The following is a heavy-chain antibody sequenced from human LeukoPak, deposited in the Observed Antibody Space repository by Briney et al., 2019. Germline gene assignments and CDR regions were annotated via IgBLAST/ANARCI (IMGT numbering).Heavy chain of an antibody. D-gene: IGHD2-15*01. J-gene: IGHJ4*02. CDR3: ASGGSGGSCWDY. CDR2: IYYSGST. CDR1: GGSISSSSYY. V-gene: IGHV4-39*07. Sequence: SSETLSLTCTVSGGSISSSSYYWGWIRQPPGKGLEWIGSIYYSGSTYYNPSLKSRVTISVDTSKNQFSLKLSSVTAADTAVYYCASGGSGGSCWDYWGQGTLVTVSS.